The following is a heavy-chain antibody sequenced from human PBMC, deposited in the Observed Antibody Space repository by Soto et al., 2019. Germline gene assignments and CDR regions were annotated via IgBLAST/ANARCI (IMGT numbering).Heavy chain of an antibody. J-gene: IGHJ4*02. CDR3: ASRNTYYYDSSGYYYFDY. V-gene: IGHV3-23*01. CDR2: ISGSGGST. D-gene: IGHD3-22*01. CDR1: GFTFSSYA. Sequence: GGSLRLSCAASGFTFSSYAMSWVRQAPGKGLEWVSAISGSGGSTYYADSVKGRFTISRDNSKNTLYLQMNSLRAEDPAVYSCASRNTYYYDSSGYYYFDYWGQGTLVTVSS.